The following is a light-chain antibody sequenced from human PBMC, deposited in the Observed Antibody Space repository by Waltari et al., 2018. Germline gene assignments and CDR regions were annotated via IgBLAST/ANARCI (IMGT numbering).Light chain of an antibody. CDR2: AAS. CDR3: QQFNASPRT. J-gene: IGKJ1*01. V-gene: IGKV1-9*01. Sequence: IQLTQSPSSLPASVGDRVTLPCRPSQGVHVYLAWYQQKPGKAPKLLIYAASTLQSGVSSRFSGSGSGTDFTLTINSLQPEDIATYYCQQFNASPRTFGQGTNVEIK. CDR1: QGVHVY.